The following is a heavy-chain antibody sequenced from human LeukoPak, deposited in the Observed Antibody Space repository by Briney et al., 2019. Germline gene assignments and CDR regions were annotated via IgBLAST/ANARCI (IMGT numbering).Heavy chain of an antibody. J-gene: IGHJ4*02. CDR2: ISSSGSTI. CDR1: GFTFSDYY. Sequence: PGGSLRLSCAASGFTFSDYYMSWIRQAPGRGLEWVSYISSSGSTIYYADSVKGRFTISRDNAKNSLYLQMNSLRAEDTAVYYCARESLGYCSSTSCYGWYYDFWSGYYVFDYWGQGTLVTVSS. CDR3: ARESLGYCSSTSCYGWYYDFWSGYYVFDY. V-gene: IGHV3-11*01. D-gene: IGHD3-3*01.